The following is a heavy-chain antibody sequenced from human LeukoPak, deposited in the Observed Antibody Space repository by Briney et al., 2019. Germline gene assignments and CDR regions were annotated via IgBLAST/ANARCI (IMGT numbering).Heavy chain of an antibody. CDR2: ISWNSGSI. D-gene: IGHD4-23*01. J-gene: IGHJ4*02. Sequence: GGSLRLSCAASGCTFDDYAMHWVRQAPGKGLEWVSGISWNSGSIDYADSVKGRFTISRDNAKKFLFLQMNSLRVEDMALYYCAKNGGPYGGIRGYFDYWGQGTLVTASS. CDR1: GCTFDDYA. V-gene: IGHV3-9*03. CDR3: AKNGGPYGGIRGYFDY.